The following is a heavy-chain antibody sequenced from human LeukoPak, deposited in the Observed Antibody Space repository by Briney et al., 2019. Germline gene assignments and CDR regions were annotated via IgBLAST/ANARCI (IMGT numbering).Heavy chain of an antibody. CDR1: GGSFSGYY. D-gene: IGHD3-10*01. Sequence: SETLSLTCAVYGGSFSGYYWSWIRQPPGKGLEWIGEINHSGSTNYNPSLKSRVTISVDTSKNQFSRKLSSVTAADTAVYYCARATYYYGSGSYYTRGYYYYMDVWGKGTTVTISS. CDR2: INHSGST. J-gene: IGHJ6*03. V-gene: IGHV4-34*01. CDR3: ARATYYYGSGSYYTRGYYYYMDV.